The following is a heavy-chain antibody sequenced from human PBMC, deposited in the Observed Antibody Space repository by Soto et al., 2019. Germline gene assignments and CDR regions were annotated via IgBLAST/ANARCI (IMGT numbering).Heavy chain of an antibody. Sequence: GGSLRLSCATSGFPVSDYYMSWIRQAPGKGLEWLSHISPKSTYTNYADSVKGRFTISRDNTKSSLFLQMNSLGVEDTAVYYCARALVGATASWGQGTLVTVSS. CDR1: GFPVSDYY. CDR2: ISPKSTYT. D-gene: IGHD1-26*01. V-gene: IGHV3-11*06. J-gene: IGHJ5*02. CDR3: ARALVGATAS.